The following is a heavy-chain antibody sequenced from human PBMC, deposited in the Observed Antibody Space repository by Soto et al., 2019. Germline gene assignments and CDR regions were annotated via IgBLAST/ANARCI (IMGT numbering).Heavy chain of an antibody. CDR3: AKGPAPGPLFS. V-gene: IGHV3-23*01. J-gene: IGHJ4*02. CDR1: GFTFSSYA. CDR2: ISGSGGST. D-gene: IGHD2-2*01. Sequence: GGSLSLSCAASGFTFSSYAMSWVRQAPGKGLEWVSAISGSGGSTYYADSVKGRFTISRDNSKNTLYLQMNSLRAEDTAVYYCAKGPAPGPLFSWGQGTLVTVSS.